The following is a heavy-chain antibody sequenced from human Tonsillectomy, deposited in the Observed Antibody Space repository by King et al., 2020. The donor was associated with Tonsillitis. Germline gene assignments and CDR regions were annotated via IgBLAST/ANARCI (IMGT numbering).Heavy chain of an antibody. J-gene: IGHJ4*02. CDR3: AKAKGGSNVFYLGTLDY. CDR2: ISGSGGRT. Sequence: VQLVESGGGLVQPGGSLRLSCAGSGLTLSSYAMSWVRQAPGKGLECVSTISGSGGRTYYADSVRGRFTISRDNSKNTLYLRMNSLRAEDTAVYYCAKAKGGSNVFYLGTLDYWGQGTLVTSPQ. D-gene: IGHD1-26*01. V-gene: IGHV3-23*04. CDR1: GLTLSSYA.